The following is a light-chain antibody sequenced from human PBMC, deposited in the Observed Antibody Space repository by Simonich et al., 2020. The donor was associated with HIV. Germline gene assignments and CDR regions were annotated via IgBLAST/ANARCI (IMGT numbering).Light chain of an antibody. Sequence: DIQMTQSPSTLSASVGDSVTITCRASQSISSWLAWYQQKPGKAPKLLIYAASTLQSGVPSRFSGSGSGTEFTLTISSLQPEDFATYYCQHLNSDPLTFGPGTKVDIK. CDR2: AAS. CDR1: QSISSW. J-gene: IGKJ3*01. CDR3: QHLNSDPLT. V-gene: IGKV1-5*01.